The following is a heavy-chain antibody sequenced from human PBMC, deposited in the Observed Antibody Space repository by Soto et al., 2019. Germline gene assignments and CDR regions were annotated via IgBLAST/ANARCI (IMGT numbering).Heavy chain of an antibody. V-gene: IGHV1-46*03. Sequence: QVQLMQSGAEVKKPGASVKVSCKASGDTFTDYYIHWVRQAPGQGLEWMGTVNPSGGHTTYAQNFLGRVTMTRDTSTSTLYMELTSLRSEDTAVYYCARGGHVVVVTAGFDYWGQGTLVTVSS. CDR2: VNPSGGHT. CDR3: ARGGHVVVVTAGFDY. J-gene: IGHJ4*02. CDR1: GDTFTDYY. D-gene: IGHD2-21*02.